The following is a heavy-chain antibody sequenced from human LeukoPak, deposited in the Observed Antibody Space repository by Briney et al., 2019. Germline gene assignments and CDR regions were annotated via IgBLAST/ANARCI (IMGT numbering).Heavy chain of an antibody. CDR3: ARGGWYYGSGSYPNWFDP. D-gene: IGHD3-10*01. CDR1: GYTFTSYD. J-gene: IGHJ5*02. CDR2: MNPNSGNT. Sequence: ASVKVSCKASGYTFTSYDINWVRQATGQGLEWMGWMNPNSGNTGYAQKFQGRVTITRNTSISTAYMELSSLRSEDTAMYYCARGGWYYGSGSYPNWFDPWGQGTLVTVSS. V-gene: IGHV1-8*03.